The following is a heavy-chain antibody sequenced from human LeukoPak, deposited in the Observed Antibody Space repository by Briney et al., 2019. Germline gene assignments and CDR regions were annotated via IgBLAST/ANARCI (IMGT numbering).Heavy chain of an antibody. CDR3: ARTTEGGYTYGYFHYYYMDV. CDR1: GYSISSGYY. V-gene: IGHV4-38-2*02. D-gene: IGHD5-18*01. CDR2: IYHSGST. Sequence: KPSETLSLTCTVSGYSISSGYYWGWIRQPPGKGLEWIGSIYHSGSTYYNPSLKSRVTISVDTSKNQFSLKLSSVSAADTAVYYCARTTEGGYTYGYFHYYYMDVWGKGTTVTISS. J-gene: IGHJ6*03.